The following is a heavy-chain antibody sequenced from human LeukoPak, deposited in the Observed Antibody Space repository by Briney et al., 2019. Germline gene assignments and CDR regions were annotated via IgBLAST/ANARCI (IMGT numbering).Heavy chain of an antibody. V-gene: IGHV3-21*01. CDR3: ARDHPYDSCGY. D-gene: IGHD3-22*01. Sequence: PGGSLRLSCAASGFIFSTYNIDWVRQAPGKGLEWVSSISSSSSYIYYADSVKGRFTISRDNSKNTLYLQMNSLRAEDTAVYYCARDHPYDSCGYWGQGTLVTVSS. CDR2: ISSSSSYI. J-gene: IGHJ4*02. CDR1: GFIFSTYN.